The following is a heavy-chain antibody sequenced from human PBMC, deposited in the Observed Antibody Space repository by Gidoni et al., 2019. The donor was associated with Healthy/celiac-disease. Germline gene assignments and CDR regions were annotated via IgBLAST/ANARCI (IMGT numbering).Heavy chain of an antibody. J-gene: IGHJ3*02. CDR3: ASWDGLEEGAYAPNPTFDAFDI. CDR2: IIPIFGTA. Sequence: QVQLVQSGAEVKKPGSSVNVSCNASGGTFSSYAISWVRQAPGQGLEWMGGIIPIFGTANYAQKFQGRVTITADESTSTAYMELSSLRSEDTAVYYCASWDGLEEGAYAPNPTFDAFDIWGQGTMVTVSS. CDR1: GGTFSSYA. D-gene: IGHD1-26*01. V-gene: IGHV1-69*01.